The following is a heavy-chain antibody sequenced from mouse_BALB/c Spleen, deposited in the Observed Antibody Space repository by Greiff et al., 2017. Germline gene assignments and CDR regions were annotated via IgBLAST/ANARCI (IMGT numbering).Heavy chain of an antibody. CDR3: ARHPNGPWFAY. Sequence: LVESGGGLVQPGGSLKLSCAASGFTFSSYTMSWVRQTPEKRLEWVAYISNGGGSTYYPDTVKGRFTISRDNAKNTLYLHMSSLKSEDTAMYYCARHPNGPWFAYWGQGTLVTVSA. V-gene: IGHV5-12-2*01. CDR2: ISNGGGST. CDR1: GFTFSSYT. J-gene: IGHJ3*01.